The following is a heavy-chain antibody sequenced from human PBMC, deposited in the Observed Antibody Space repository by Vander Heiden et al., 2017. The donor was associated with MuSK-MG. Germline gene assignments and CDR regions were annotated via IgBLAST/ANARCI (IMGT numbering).Heavy chain of an antibody. CDR1: GGTFSSYA. V-gene: IGHV1-69*01. J-gene: IGHJ5*02. CDR3: ARTYYYGSGSYATYKWFDP. D-gene: IGHD3-10*01. Sequence: QVQLVQSGAEVKKPGSSVKVSCKASGGTFSSYAISWVRQAPGQGLEWMGGIIPIFGTANYAQKFQGRVTITADESTSTAYMELSSLRSEDTAVYYCARTYYYGSGSYATYKWFDPWGQGTLVTVSS. CDR2: IIPIFGTA.